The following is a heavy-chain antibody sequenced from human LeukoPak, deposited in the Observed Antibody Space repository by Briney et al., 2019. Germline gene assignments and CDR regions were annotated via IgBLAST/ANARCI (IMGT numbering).Heavy chain of an antibody. CDR2: INPNGGGT. D-gene: IGHD2-2*01. V-gene: IGHV1-2*02. Sequence: ASVKVSCKASGYTFTGYYMHWVRQAPGQGLEWMGWINPNGGGTNYAQKFQGRVTMTRDTSISTAYMSRLRSDDTAVYYCARDPQDIVVVPAAMWYYYYGMDVWGQGTTVTVSS. J-gene: IGHJ6*02. CDR1: GYTFTGYY. CDR3: ARDPQDIVVVPAAMWYYYYGMDV.